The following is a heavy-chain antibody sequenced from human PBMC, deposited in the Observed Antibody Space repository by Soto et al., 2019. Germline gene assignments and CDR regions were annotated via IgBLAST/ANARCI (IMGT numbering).Heavy chain of an antibody. D-gene: IGHD4-17*01. Sequence: GESLKISCKGSGYSFTSYWIGWVCQMPGKGLEWMGSIYPGDSDTRYSPSFQGQVTISADKSISTAYLQWSSLKASDTAMDYCARQLGGDYDAFDIWGQGTMVTVSS. V-gene: IGHV5-51*01. CDR2: IYPGDSDT. CDR1: GYSFTSYW. J-gene: IGHJ3*02. CDR3: ARQLGGDYDAFDI.